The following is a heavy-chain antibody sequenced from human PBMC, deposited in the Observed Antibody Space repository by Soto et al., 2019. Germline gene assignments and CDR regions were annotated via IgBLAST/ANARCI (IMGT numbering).Heavy chain of an antibody. CDR2: IYSSGST. CDR1: GFTVSNNY. CDR3: ARRYGSCFGC. J-gene: IGHJ4*02. V-gene: IGHV3-53*01. Sequence: HPGGSLRLSCAASGFTVSNNYMTWVRQAPGKGLEWVSFIYSSGSTYYADSVKGRFTISRDNFKNTLYLQMNSLRAADTAVYYCARRYGSCFGCSGQGTLVTVAS. D-gene: IGHD5-18*01.